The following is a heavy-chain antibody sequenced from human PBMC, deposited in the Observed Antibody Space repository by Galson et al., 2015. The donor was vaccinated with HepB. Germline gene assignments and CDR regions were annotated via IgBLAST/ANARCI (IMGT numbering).Heavy chain of an antibody. J-gene: IGHJ6*03. V-gene: IGHV6-1*01. Sequence: CAISGDSVSSHSAAWTWIRQSPSRGLEWLGRTYYRSKWYDDYAVSVKSRITINPDTSKNQFSLQLNSVTPEDTAVYYCARGLELLLANYSYYMDVWGKGTTVTVSS. CDR2: TYYRSKWYD. CDR3: ARGLELLLANYSYYMDV. CDR1: GDSVSSHSAA. D-gene: IGHD1-7*01.